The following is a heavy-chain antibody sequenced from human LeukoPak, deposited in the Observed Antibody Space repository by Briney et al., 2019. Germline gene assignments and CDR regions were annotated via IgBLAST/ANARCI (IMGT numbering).Heavy chain of an antibody. D-gene: IGHD3-10*01. CDR3: ARGGRFGDREMMDY. CDR2: INHSGST. CDR1: GESFSGYY. J-gene: IGHJ4*02. Sequence: PSETLSLTCAVYGESFSGYYWSWIRQPPGKGLEWIGEINHSGSTNYNPSLKSRVTISVDTSKNQFSLKLSSVTAADTAVYYCARGGRFGDREMMDYWGQGTLVTVSS. V-gene: IGHV4-34*01.